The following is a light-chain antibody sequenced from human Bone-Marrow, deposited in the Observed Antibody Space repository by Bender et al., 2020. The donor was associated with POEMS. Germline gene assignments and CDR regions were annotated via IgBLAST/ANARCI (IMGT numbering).Light chain of an antibody. CDR1: SSDVGGYGY. Sequence: QSALTQPRPVSGSPGQSVTILCTGTSSDVGGYGYVSWYQQHPGKAPKVMIYDVSRRPSEVPDRFSGSRSGTSASLAISGLQSEDEADYYCAVWDDSLNGWVFGGGTKLTVL. J-gene: IGLJ3*02. CDR2: DVS. V-gene: IGLV2-11*01. CDR3: AVWDDSLNGWV.